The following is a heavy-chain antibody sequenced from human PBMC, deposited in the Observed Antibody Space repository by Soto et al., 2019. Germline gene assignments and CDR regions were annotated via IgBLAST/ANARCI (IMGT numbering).Heavy chain of an antibody. CDR1: GFTFSDYA. V-gene: IGHV3-30*03. CDR3: AMGGRQWLVTSDFNY. CDR2: VSHDGRNT. D-gene: IGHD6-19*01. Sequence: VQLVESGGGVVQPGRSLRLSCAASGFTFSDYAMHWVRQAPGKGLEWVAVVSHDGRNTHYADSVKGRFTISRDSSKNTVSQEMTSLRAEDTAVYYCAMGGRQWLVTSDFNYWGQGALVTVSS. J-gene: IGHJ4*02.